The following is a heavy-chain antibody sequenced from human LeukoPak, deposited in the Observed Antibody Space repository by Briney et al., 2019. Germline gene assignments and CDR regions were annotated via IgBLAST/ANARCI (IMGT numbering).Heavy chain of an antibody. D-gene: IGHD3-22*01. CDR3: ARAAIYYDSSGYYY. Sequence: SETLSLTCTVSGGSISRYYWSWIRQPPGKGLEWIGYIYYTGSTNYNPSLKSRVTISVDTSKNQFSLKLNSVTAADTAVYYCARAAIYYDSSGYYYWGQGTLVTVSS. J-gene: IGHJ4*02. V-gene: IGHV4-59*08. CDR1: GGSISRYY. CDR2: IYYTGST.